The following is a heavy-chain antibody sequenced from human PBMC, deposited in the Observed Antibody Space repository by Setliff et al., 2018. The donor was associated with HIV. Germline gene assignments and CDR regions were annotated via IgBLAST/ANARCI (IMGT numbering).Heavy chain of an antibody. Sequence: GGSLRLSCAASGFIFSSYALSWVRQAPGKGLEWVSTISGSGGSTYYADSVKGRFTISRDKSKNTLFLQMNSLRAEDTAVYYCAKPRWTGYSTDYYYYMDVWGKGTTVTVSS. CDR2: ISGSGGST. CDR3: AKPRWTGYSTDYYYYMDV. CDR1: GFIFSSYA. V-gene: IGHV3-23*01. D-gene: IGHD3-9*01. J-gene: IGHJ6*03.